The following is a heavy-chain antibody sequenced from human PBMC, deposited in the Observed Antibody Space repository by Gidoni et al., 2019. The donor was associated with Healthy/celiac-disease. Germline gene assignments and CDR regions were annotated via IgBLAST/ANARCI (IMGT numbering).Heavy chain of an antibody. CDR3: ARDEGYYGSGSYEGNPFDY. CDR1: GFTFSSYS. V-gene: IGHV3-21*01. J-gene: IGHJ4*02. Sequence: EVQLVESGGGLVKPGVSLRLSCAASGFTFSSYSMNWVRQAPGKGLEWVSSISSSSSYIYYADSVKGRFTISRDNAKNSLYLQMNSLRAEDTAVYYCARDEGYYGSGSYEGNPFDYWGQGTLVTVSS. D-gene: IGHD3-10*01. CDR2: ISSSSSYI.